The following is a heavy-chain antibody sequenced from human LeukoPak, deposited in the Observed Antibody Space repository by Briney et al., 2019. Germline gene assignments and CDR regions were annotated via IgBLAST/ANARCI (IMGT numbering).Heavy chain of an antibody. J-gene: IGHJ4*02. Sequence: GGSLRLSCTASGFTFSSYDMHWVRQATGNGLEWVSGIGIVADTFYPGSVKGRFTISRENAKNSLYLQMNSLRAGDTAVYYCARGTYCSDSSCYPEGFDYGGQGTLVTVSS. CDR3: ARGTYCSDSSCYPEGFDY. D-gene: IGHD2-15*01. CDR2: IGIVADT. CDR1: GFTFSSYD. V-gene: IGHV3-13*04.